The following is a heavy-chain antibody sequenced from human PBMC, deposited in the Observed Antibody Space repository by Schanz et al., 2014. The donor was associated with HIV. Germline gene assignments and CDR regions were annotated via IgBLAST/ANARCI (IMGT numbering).Heavy chain of an antibody. D-gene: IGHD6-19*01. J-gene: IGHJ4*02. V-gene: IGHV1-69*01. Sequence: QVQLVQSGAEVQKPGSSVKVSCKASGDTFSSYAISWVRQAPGQGLEWMGGIIPSFDTTNYAQKFQGRVTITADESTSTAYMELSSLRSEDTAVYYCARDFSGWTEFDYWGQGTLVTVSS. CDR2: IIPSFDTT. CDR1: GDTFSSYA. CDR3: ARDFSGWTEFDY.